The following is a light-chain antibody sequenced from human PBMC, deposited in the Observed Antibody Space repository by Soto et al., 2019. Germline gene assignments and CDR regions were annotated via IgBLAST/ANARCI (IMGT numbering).Light chain of an antibody. CDR1: QSVSSN. V-gene: IGKV3-15*01. Sequence: EIVMTQSPATLSVSPGERATLSCRASQSVSSNLAWYQQKPGQAPRLLIYGASTRATGIPAGFSGSGSGTEFTLTISRLQSEDFAVYYCRQYNNWPPTFGQGTKLEIK. CDR2: GAS. J-gene: IGKJ2*01. CDR3: RQYNNWPPT.